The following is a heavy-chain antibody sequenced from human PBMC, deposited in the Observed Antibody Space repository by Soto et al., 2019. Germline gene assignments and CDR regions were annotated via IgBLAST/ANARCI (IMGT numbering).Heavy chain of an antibody. J-gene: IGHJ6*02. Sequence: GGSLRLACAASGFTFSSYGMHWVRQAPGKGLEWVAVIWYDGSNKYYADSVKGRFTISRDNSKNTLYLQMNSLRAEDTAVYYCARDSGSFSSSWHLYYYGMDVWAQRTTVTGSS. CDR3: ARDSGSFSSSWHLYYYGMDV. CDR2: IWYDGSNK. V-gene: IGHV3-33*01. D-gene: IGHD6-13*01. CDR1: GFTFSSYG.